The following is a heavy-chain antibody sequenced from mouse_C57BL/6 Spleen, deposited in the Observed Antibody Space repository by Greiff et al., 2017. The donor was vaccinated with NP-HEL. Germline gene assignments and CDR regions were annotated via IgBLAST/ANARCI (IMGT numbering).Heavy chain of an antibody. V-gene: IGHV1-19*01. CDR1: GYTFTDYY. Sequence: VQLQQSGPVLVKPGASVKMSCKASGYTFTDYYMNWVKQSHGKSLEWIGVINPYNGGTSYNQKFKGKATLTVDKSSSTAYMELNSLTSEDSAVYYCARGHYYGSSYEAMDYWGQGTSVTGSS. D-gene: IGHD1-1*01. J-gene: IGHJ4*01. CDR2: INPYNGGT. CDR3: ARGHYYGSSYEAMDY.